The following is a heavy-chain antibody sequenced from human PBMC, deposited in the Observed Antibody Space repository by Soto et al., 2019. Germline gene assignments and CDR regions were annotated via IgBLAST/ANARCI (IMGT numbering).Heavy chain of an antibody. J-gene: IGHJ5*02. Sequence: AASVKVSCKASGYTFTSYGISWVRQAPGQGLEWMGWISPNNGNTNYAQKLQGRVTMSTDTFTGTAYMELTGLRPDDTAVYYCAGDPDSHYNDSHASSYPWGQGTLVTVSS. CDR2: ISPNNGNT. CDR1: GYTFTSYG. V-gene: IGHV1-18*01. CDR3: AGDPDSHYNDSHASSYP. D-gene: IGHD4-4*01.